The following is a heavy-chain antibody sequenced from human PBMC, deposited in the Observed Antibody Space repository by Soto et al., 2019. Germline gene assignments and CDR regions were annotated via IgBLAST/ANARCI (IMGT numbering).Heavy chain of an antibody. CDR2: IHWNDDK. D-gene: IGHD6-6*01. Sequence: SGPTLVNPTQTLTLTCTFSGFSLSTSGVGVGWIRQPPGKALEWLALIHWNDDKRYSPSLKSRLTVTKDTSKNQVVLTMANMDPVDTATYYWAQYYSSSSRFHYCDQGTLVIVSS. CDR3: AQYYSSSSRFHY. J-gene: IGHJ4*02. CDR1: GFSLSTSGVG. V-gene: IGHV2-5*01.